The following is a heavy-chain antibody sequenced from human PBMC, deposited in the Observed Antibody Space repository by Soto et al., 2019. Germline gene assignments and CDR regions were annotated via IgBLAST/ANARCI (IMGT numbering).Heavy chain of an antibody. D-gene: IGHD1-26*01. J-gene: IGHJ4*02. V-gene: IGHV3-48*01. Sequence: GGSLRLSCAASGFTFSSYSMNWVRQAPGKGLEWVSYISSSSSTIYYADSVKGRFTISRDNAKNSLYLQMNSLRAEDTAVYYCARDGEQPWVADFDYWGQGTLVTVSS. CDR2: ISSSSSTI. CDR3: ARDGEQPWVADFDY. CDR1: GFTFSSYS.